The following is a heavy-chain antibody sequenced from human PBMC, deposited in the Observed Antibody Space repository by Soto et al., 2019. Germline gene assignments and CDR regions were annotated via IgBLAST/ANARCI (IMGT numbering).Heavy chain of an antibody. J-gene: IGHJ1*01. CDR3: ASLVSNTHYPLWSLYYSVRAV. Sequence: PSQTLSLTCTVSGGSISSRDYYRSCIRQPPGKGLEWIGYIYYSGSTYYNPSLKSRVTISVDTSKNQFSLKLSSVTAADTAVYYCASLVSNTHYPLWSLYYSVRAVGGKGPPAPVSS. CDR1: GGSISSRDYY. D-gene: IGHD3-3*01. CDR2: IYYSGST. V-gene: IGHV4-30-4*01.